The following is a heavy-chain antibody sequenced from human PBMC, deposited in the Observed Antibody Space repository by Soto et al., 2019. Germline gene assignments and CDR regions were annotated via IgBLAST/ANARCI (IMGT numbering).Heavy chain of an antibody. J-gene: IGHJ4*02. D-gene: IGHD3-22*01. V-gene: IGHV3-48*02. CDR3: ASRYYYDSSGYYYPYYY. Sequence: GGSLRLSCAASGFTFSNYNMNWVRQSPGKGLEWVSSISSSSSTIYYADSVKGRFTISRDNAKNSLYLQMNSLRDEDTAVYYCASRYYYDSSGYYYPYYYWGQGTLVTVSS. CDR2: ISSSSSTI. CDR1: GFTFSNYN.